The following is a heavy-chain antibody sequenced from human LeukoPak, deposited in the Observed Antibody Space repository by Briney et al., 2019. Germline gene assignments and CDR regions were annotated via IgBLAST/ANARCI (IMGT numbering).Heavy chain of an antibody. D-gene: IGHD3-22*01. CDR3: VRIYYDSSGYYLTDYYFDS. CDR1: GDSISCSSFH. J-gene: IGHJ4*02. V-gene: IGHV4-39*01. Sequence: PSETLSLSCTVFGDSISCSSFHWGWIRQPPGRGLEWVASTHYSGITYYSPSLKSRVTVSVDASRNRFSLQLSSVTAADTAVYYCVRIYYDSSGYYLTDYYFDSWGQGTLVTVSS. CDR2: THYSGIT.